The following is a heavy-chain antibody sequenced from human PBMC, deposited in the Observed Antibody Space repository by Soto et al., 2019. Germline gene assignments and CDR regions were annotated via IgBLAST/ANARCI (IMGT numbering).Heavy chain of an antibody. V-gene: IGHV3-30*18. CDR3: AKGGGTYYYDSSGYLY. CDR1: GFTFSSYG. CDR2: ISYDGSNK. D-gene: IGHD3-22*01. Sequence: GGSLRLSCAASGFTFSSYGMHWVRQAPGKGLEWVAVISYDGSNKYYADSVKGRFTISRDNSKNTLYLQMNSLRAEDTAVYYCAKGGGTYYYDSSGYLYWGQGTLVTVSS. J-gene: IGHJ4*02.